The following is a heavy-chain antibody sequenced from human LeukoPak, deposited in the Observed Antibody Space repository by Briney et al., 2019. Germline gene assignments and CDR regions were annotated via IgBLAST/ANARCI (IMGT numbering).Heavy chain of an antibody. CDR1: GFTFSSYE. J-gene: IGHJ5*02. Sequence: GGSLRLSCAASGFTFSSYEMNWVRQAPGKGLEWVSYISSSGSTIYYADSVKGRFTISRDNAKNSLYLQMSSLRAEDTAVYYCARAGCSSTSCYVRSWFDPWGQGTLVTVSS. CDR3: ARAGCSSTSCYVRSWFDP. V-gene: IGHV3-48*03. CDR2: ISSSGSTI. D-gene: IGHD2-2*01.